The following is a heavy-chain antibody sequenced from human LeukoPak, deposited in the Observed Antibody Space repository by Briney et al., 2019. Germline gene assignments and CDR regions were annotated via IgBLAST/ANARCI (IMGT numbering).Heavy chain of an antibody. J-gene: IGHJ4*02. D-gene: IGHD2-21*02. CDR2: IYYSGTT. CDR1: GRSISSGGYY. Sequence: PSETLSLTCTVSGRSISSGGYYWSWIRQHPGKGLEWIGYIYYSGTTYYNLSLKSRVTISVDTSKNQFSLKLSSVTAADTAVYYCAREEPTHSYCGGDCYLTGGFDYWGQGTLVTVSS. V-gene: IGHV4-31*03. CDR3: AREEPTHSYCGGDCYLTGGFDY.